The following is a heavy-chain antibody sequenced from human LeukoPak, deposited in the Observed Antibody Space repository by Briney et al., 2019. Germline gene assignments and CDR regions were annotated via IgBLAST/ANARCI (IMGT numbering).Heavy chain of an antibody. CDR2: INHSGST. CDR1: GGSISSSNW. Sequence: SGTLSLTCAVSGGSISSSNWWSWVRQPPGKGLEWIGEINHSGSTNYNPSLKSRVTISVDTSKNQFSLKLSSETAADTAVYYCATSLQTTVVTPIGYWGQGTLVTVSS. J-gene: IGHJ4*02. V-gene: IGHV4-4*02. CDR3: ATSLQTTVVTPIGY. D-gene: IGHD4-23*01.